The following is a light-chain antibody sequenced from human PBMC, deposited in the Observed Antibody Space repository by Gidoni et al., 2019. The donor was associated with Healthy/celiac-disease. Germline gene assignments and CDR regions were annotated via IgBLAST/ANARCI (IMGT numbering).Light chain of an antibody. CDR1: KSISSY. V-gene: IGKV1-39*01. Sequence: IQMTHSPSSLSASVGDSVTITCRASKSISSYLNWYQQKPGNAPKLLIYAASSLQSGVPSRFSGSGSGTDFTLTISSLQPEDFATYYCQQSDSTPVTFGPGTKVDIK. CDR2: AAS. J-gene: IGKJ3*01. CDR3: QQSDSTPVT.